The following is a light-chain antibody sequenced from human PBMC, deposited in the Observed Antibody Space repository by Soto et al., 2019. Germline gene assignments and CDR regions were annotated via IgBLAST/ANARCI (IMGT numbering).Light chain of an antibody. V-gene: IGLV2-14*01. CDR1: SSYVGGYNH. J-gene: IGLJ3*02. CDR2: EVT. Sequence: QSALTQPASVTGTPGQSITIPCTGTSSYVGGYNHVSWYQQYPGTVPKLIVYEVTNRPAGVSGRFSGSKSGNTASLTISGLQTGDEANYYCSSYTVRRSWVFGGGTKLTVL. CDR3: SSYTVRRSWV.